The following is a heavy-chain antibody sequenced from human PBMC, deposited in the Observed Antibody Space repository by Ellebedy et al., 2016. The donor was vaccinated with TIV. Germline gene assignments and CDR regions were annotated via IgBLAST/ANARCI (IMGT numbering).Heavy chain of an antibody. CDR1: GYTFTGYY. V-gene: IGHV1-2*02. Sequence: ASVKVSCKASGYTFTGYYMHWVRQAPGQGLEWMGWINPNSGGTNYAPKFQGRVTMTRDTSISTCYMELSGLKSDDTAVYYCAAFPYISASSAYWGQGTLVTVSS. J-gene: IGHJ4*02. CDR2: INPNSGGT. D-gene: IGHD3-3*02. CDR3: AAFPYISASSAY.